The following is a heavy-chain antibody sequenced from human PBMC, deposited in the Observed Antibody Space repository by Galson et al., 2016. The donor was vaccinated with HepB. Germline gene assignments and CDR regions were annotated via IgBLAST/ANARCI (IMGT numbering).Heavy chain of an antibody. CDR1: GFTFSNYA. V-gene: IGHV3-23*01. CDR3: AKTLSEYRVWCGMDV. J-gene: IGHJ6*02. Sequence: SLRLSCAASGFTFSNYAMSWVRQAPGKGLEWVSAISGSGGSTYYADSVKGRFTISRDNFKNTLYLQMNSLRAEDTAVYYCAKTLSEYRVWCGMDVWGQGTTVTVSS. D-gene: IGHD3-3*02. CDR2: ISGSGGST.